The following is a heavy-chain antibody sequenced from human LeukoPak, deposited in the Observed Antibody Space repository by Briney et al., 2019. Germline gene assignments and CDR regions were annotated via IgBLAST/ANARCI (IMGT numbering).Heavy chain of an antibody. CDR1: GCTFSSYG. CDR2: ISYDGSNK. Sequence: GESLRLSWAASGCTFSSYGMHWVREAPCKGLEWVAVISYDGSNKYYADSVKGRFTISRDNSKNTLYLQMNSLRAEDTAVYYCVKQQLVYTDFDYWGQGTLVTVSS. CDR3: VKQQLVYTDFDY. D-gene: IGHD6-13*01. J-gene: IGHJ4*02. V-gene: IGHV3-30*19.